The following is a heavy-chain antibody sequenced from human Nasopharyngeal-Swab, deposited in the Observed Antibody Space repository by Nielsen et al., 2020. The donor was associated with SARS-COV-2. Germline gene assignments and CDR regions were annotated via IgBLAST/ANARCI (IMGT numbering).Heavy chain of an antibody. V-gene: IGHV5-51*01. CDR2: IYPGDSDT. J-gene: IGHJ6*02. CDR3: ARHWAASSSGHYYGMDV. Sequence: GESLKISCKGSGSSFTSYWIGWVRQMPGKGLEWMGIIYPGDSDTRYSPSFQGQVTISADKSISTTYLQWYSLKASDTAMYYCARHWAASSSGHYYGMDVWGQGTTVTVSS. D-gene: IGHD6-6*01. CDR1: GSSFTSYW.